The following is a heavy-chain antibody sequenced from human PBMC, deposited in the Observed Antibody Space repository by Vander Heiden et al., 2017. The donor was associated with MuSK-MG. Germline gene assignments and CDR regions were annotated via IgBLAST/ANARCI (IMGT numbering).Heavy chain of an antibody. D-gene: IGHD3-3*01. Sequence: EMQLVESGGGLVKPGGSLRLSCAASGFTFSSYAMNWVRQAPGKGLEWVSYITTSSSSIYYADSVKGRFTVSRDNAENSLYLQMNSLRAEDTAVYYCATGYDLWSGYYNLDYWGQGTLVTVSS. CDR3: ATGYDLWSGYYNLDY. V-gene: IGHV3-21*01. CDR2: ITTSSSSI. J-gene: IGHJ4*02. CDR1: GFTFSSYA.